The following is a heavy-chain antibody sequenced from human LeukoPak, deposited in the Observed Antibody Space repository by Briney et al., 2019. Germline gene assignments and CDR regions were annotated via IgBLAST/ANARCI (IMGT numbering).Heavy chain of an antibody. V-gene: IGHV1-18*01. D-gene: IGHD3-16*01. CDR3: SRSTSIAILREW. CDR2: VSVNSGYT. CDR1: GDTLANYG. J-gene: IGHJ1*01. Sequence: ASVKLSCTASGDTLANYGFTWGRQAPGHGLGWVGWVSVNSGYTTSAQKFQGRVTLTTDSSTNTGYMELWSLTSDDTAVYYCSRSTSIAILREWWGQGTLVIVSS.